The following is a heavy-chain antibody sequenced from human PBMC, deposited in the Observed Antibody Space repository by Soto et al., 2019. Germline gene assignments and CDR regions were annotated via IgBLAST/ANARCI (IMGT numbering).Heavy chain of an antibody. CDR2: FDPEDGET. CDR3: ATGTITYYYYGMDV. CDR1: GYTITELS. D-gene: IGHD5-12*01. J-gene: IGHJ6*02. Sequence: ASVNVSCKVAGYTITELSIHWVRQAPGKGLEWMGGFDPEDGETIYAQKFQGRVTMTEDTSTDTAYMELSSLRSEDTAVYYCATGTITYYYYGMDVWGQGTTVTVSS. V-gene: IGHV1-24*01.